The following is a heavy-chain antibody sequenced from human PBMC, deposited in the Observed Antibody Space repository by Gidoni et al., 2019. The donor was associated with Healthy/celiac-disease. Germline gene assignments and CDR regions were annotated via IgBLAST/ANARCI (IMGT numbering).Heavy chain of an antibody. Sequence: QVQLVQSGAEVKKPGSSVKVSCKASGGTFSSYTISWVRQAPGQGLEWMGRIIPILGIANYAQKFQGRVTITADKSTSTAYMELSSLRSEDTAVYYCATPSIGSWAFDIWGQGTMVTVSS. V-gene: IGHV1-69*02. CDR3: ATPSIGSWAFDI. CDR2: IIPILGIA. D-gene: IGHD6-19*01. CDR1: GGTFSSYT. J-gene: IGHJ3*02.